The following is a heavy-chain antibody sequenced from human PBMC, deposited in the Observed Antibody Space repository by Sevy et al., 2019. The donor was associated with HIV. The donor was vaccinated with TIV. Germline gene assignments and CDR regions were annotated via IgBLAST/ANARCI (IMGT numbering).Heavy chain of an antibody. Sequence: GGSLRLSCAASGYTFNNAWMSWVRQAPGKGLEWLGRIKSKTDGGCAEYASPVKGRFTISRDDSKSTLYLQMNRLRTEHTGVYYCTGATVFGATWFDPWGQGALVTVSS. CDR2: IKSKTDGGCA. J-gene: IGHJ5*02. CDR1: GYTFNNAW. CDR3: TGATVFGATWFDP. V-gene: IGHV3-15*01. D-gene: IGHD3-3*01.